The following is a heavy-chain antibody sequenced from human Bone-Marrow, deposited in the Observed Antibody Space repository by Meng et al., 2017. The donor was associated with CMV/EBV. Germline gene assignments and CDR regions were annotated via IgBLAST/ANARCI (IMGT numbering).Heavy chain of an antibody. D-gene: IGHD2-2*01. Sequence: GESLKISCAASGFTFSNAWMSWVRQARGKGLEWVGRIKSKTDGGTTDYAAPVKGRFTISRDDSKNTLYLQMNSLKTEDTAVYYCTTKGGRYCSSTSCYEVFDYWGQGTLVTVSS. CDR1: GFTFSNAW. CDR2: IKSKTDGGTT. CDR3: TTKGGRYCSSTSCYEVFDY. J-gene: IGHJ4*02. V-gene: IGHV3-15*01.